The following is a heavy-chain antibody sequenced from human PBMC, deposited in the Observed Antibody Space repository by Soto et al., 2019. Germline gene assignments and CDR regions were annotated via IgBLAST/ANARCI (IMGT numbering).Heavy chain of an antibody. V-gene: IGHV3-23*01. CDR3: AKDKVEQWLVGGYFDS. Sequence: VQLLESGGGLVQPGGSLRLSCSASGFTFRSYAMSWVRQAPGKGLEWVSAIIDDGGRAYYADSVKGRFTISRDNSKNTLSLQMNSLRAEDTAVYYCAKDKVEQWLVGGYFDSWGQGTQVTVSS. CDR1: GFTFRSYA. J-gene: IGHJ4*02. CDR2: IIDDGGRA. D-gene: IGHD6-19*01.